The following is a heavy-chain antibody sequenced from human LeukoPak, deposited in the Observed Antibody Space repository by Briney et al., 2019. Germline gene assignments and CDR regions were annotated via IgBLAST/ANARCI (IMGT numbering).Heavy chain of an antibody. J-gene: IGHJ4*02. Sequence: QPGGSLRLSCAASGFTFSSYAMSWVRQAPGKGLEWVSVIYSGGSTYYADSVKGRFTISRDNSKNTLYLQMNSLRAEDTAVYYCARDFIGRFDYWGQGTLVTVSS. CDR3: ARDFIGRFDY. D-gene: IGHD2-15*01. V-gene: IGHV3-66*01. CDR2: IYSGGST. CDR1: GFTFSSYA.